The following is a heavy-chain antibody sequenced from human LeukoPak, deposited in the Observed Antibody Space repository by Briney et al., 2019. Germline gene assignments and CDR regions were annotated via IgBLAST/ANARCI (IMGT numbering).Heavy chain of an antibody. Sequence: AGGSLRLSCTTSGFMFGDFAMSWFRQAPGKGLEWVSAISGSGGSTYCADSVKGRFTISRDNSKNTLYLQMNSLRAEDTAVYYCAKASQLVYFDYWGQGTLVTVSS. CDR2: ISGSGGST. J-gene: IGHJ4*02. V-gene: IGHV3-23*01. D-gene: IGHD6-6*01. CDR1: GFMFGDFA. CDR3: AKASQLVYFDY.